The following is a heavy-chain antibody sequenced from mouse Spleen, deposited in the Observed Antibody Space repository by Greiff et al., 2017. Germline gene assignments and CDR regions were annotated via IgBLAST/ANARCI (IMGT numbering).Heavy chain of an antibody. CDR1: GFTFSSYG. CDR3: ARHQLGGDFDY. D-gene: IGHD4-1*02. V-gene: IGHV5-9-2*01. Sequence: EVKLMESGGGLVKPGGSLKLSCAASGFTFSSYGMSWVRQTPEKRLEWVATISGGGSYTYYPDSVKGRFTISRDNAKNNLYLQMSSLRSEDTALYYCARHQLGGDFDYWGQGTTLTVSS. J-gene: IGHJ2*01. CDR2: ISGGGSYT.